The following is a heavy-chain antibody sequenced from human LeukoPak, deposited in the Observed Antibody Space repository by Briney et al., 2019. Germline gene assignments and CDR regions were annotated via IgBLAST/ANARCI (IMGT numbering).Heavy chain of an antibody. V-gene: IGHV1-2*02. CDR3: ARALPVAGMSEYFQH. J-gene: IGHJ1*01. CDR2: INPNSGGT. D-gene: IGHD6-19*01. Sequence: ASVKVSCKASGYTFTGYYMHWVRQAPGQGLEWMGWINPNSGGTNYAQKFQGRVTMTRDTSISTAYMELSRLRSDDTAVYYCARALPVAGMSEYFQHWGQGTLVTVSS. CDR1: GYTFTGYY.